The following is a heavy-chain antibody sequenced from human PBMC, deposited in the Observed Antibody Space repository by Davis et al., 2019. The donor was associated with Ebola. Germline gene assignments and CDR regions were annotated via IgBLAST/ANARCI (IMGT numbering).Heavy chain of an antibody. Sequence: GESLKISCAASGFIFSDYYMSWIRQAPGKGLEWVAYITSGGTIYYADSVKGRFTISRDNAKNSLYLQMNSLRAEDTAVYYCARSGLSFGVVKYHYGMDVWGKGTTVTVSS. D-gene: IGHD3-3*01. CDR1: GFIFSDYY. CDR3: ARSGLSFGVVKYHYGMDV. V-gene: IGHV3-11*01. J-gene: IGHJ6*04. CDR2: ITSGGTI.